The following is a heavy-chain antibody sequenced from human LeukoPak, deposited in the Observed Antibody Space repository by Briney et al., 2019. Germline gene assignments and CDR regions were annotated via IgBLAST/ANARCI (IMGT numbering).Heavy chain of an antibody. CDR1: GASISSYY. V-gene: IGHV4-59*01. D-gene: IGHD3-3*01. CDR2: IYYSGST. Sequence: SGTLSLTCTVSGASISSYYWSWIRQPPGKGLEWIGYIYYSGSTRYNPSPKSRVTISVDTSKNQFSLKLSSVTAADTAVYYCARVGILRFPSNWFDPWGQGTLVTVSS. CDR3: ARVGILRFPSNWFDP. J-gene: IGHJ5*02.